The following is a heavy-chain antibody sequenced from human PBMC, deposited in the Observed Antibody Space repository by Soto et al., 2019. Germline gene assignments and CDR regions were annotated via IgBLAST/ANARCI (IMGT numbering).Heavy chain of an antibody. CDR2: IWYDGSNN. CDR3: ARASGGNWNDFDY. D-gene: IGHD1-20*01. J-gene: IGHJ4*02. Sequence: QVQLVESGGGVVQPGRSLRLSCAASGFNFSSHGMHWVRQAPGKGLEWVAVIWYDGSNNYYADSVKGRFTISRDNSKNTLYVQVNSLRAEDTAVYYCARASGGNWNDFDYRGQGTLVTVSS. CDR1: GFNFSSHG. V-gene: IGHV3-33*01.